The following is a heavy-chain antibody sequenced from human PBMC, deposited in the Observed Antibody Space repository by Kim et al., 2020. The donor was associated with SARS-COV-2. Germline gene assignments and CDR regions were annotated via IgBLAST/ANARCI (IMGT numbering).Heavy chain of an antibody. CDR3: AKGFSMKVKHAGLDV. CDR1: GGSMSDSSYY. J-gene: IGHJ6*02. D-gene: IGHD2-8*01. CDR2: IHYGGAT. Sequence: SETLSLTCSVSGGSMSDSSYYWGWIRQPPGKGLEWIGTIHYGGATNYNASLTSRATISADTSKNQFSLKLSSVTAADTAVYYCAKGFSMKVKHAGLDVWGQGTTVTVSS. V-gene: IGHV4-39*01.